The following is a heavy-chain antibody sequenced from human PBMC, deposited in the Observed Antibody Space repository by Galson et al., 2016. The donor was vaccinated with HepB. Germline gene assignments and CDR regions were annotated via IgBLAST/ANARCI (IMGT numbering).Heavy chain of an antibody. CDR1: GYRFTSYW. J-gene: IGHJ4*02. CDR3: ARVYFDSSGHPGPAEY. V-gene: IGHV5-51*01. D-gene: IGHD3-22*01. CDR2: IYPIDSDT. Sequence: QSGAEVKKPGESLKISCKTSGYRFTSYWIGWVRQMPGKGLEWMGIIYPIDSDTRYSPSFQGQVTISADKSISAAYLQWSSLKASDTAMYYCARVYFDSSGHPGPAEYWGQGTLVTVSS.